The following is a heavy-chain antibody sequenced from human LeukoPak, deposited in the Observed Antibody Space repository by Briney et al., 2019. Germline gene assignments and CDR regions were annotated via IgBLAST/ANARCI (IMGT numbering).Heavy chain of an antibody. CDR1: GGSISSSGYY. V-gene: IGHV4-39*01. CDR3: VRGEYSSSWYGRSHHYYGMDV. J-gene: IGHJ6*02. Sequence: SETLSLTCTVSGGSISSSGYYWGWIRQPPGKGLEWIGSVDYTGITSHSPSLKSRVTISVDTSKNQFSLKVSSVSAADTGVYYCVRGEYSSSWYGRSHHYYGMDVWGQGTTVTVSS. D-gene: IGHD6-13*01. CDR2: VDYTGIT.